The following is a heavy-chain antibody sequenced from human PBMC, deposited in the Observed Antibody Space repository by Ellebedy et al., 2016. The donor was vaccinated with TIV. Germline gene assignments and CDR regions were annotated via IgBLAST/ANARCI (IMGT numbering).Heavy chain of an antibody. D-gene: IGHD3-10*01. Sequence: PGGSLRLSCAASGFTFSTYAMSWVRQAPGKGLEWVSRINSDASITDYADSVKGRFTISRDNAKNTLYLQMSSLTAEDTAVYYCARAKAGTGSSDYWGQGTQVTVSS. CDR3: ARAKAGTGSSDY. J-gene: IGHJ4*02. CDR2: INSDASIT. CDR1: GFTFSTYA. V-gene: IGHV3-74*01.